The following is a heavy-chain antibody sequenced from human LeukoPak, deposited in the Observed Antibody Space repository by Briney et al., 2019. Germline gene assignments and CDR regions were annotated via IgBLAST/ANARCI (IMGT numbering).Heavy chain of an antibody. V-gene: IGHV3-23*01. CDR1: GFTISDYG. CDR2: SSSGGANN. Sequence: GGSLRLSCAASGFTISDYGLVWVRQAPGKGLEWVSGSSSGGANNFYADAVKGRFTISRDNSKNTLYLQMNSLSADDTAVYYCGRDPNGDYLGAFEFWGHGTTVSVSS. D-gene: IGHD4-17*01. J-gene: IGHJ3*01. CDR3: GRDPNGDYLGAFEF.